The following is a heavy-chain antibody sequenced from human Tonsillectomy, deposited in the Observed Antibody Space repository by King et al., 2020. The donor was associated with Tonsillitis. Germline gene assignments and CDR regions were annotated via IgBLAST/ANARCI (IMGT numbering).Heavy chain of an antibody. Sequence: VQLVESGGGVVQPGRSLRLSCAASGFTFSTYAMHWVRQAPGKGLEWVAVISYDGSNKYYADSVKGRFTISRDTSKNTLYLQKSTLRAEDTAVYYCARDLSADGYNSGLDYWGQGTLVTVSS. CDR2: ISYDGSNK. CDR1: GFTFSTYA. CDR3: ARDLSADGYNSGLDY. V-gene: IGHV3-30-3*01. D-gene: IGHD5-24*01. J-gene: IGHJ4*02.